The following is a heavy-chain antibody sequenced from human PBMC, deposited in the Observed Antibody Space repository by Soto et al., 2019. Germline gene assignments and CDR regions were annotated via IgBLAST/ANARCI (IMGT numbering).Heavy chain of an antibody. V-gene: IGHV4-39*01. D-gene: IGHD3-22*01. CDR2: IYYSGST. J-gene: IGHJ5*02. Sequence: SETLSLTCTVSGGSISSSSYYWGWFRQPQGKGLEWIGRIYYSGSTYYNPSLKSRVTISVDTSKNQFSLKLSSVTAADTAVYYCARHAGRGYYYDSSGYYYGGYNWFDPWGQGTLVTVSS. CDR3: ARHAGRGYYYDSSGYYYGGYNWFDP. CDR1: GGSISSSSYY.